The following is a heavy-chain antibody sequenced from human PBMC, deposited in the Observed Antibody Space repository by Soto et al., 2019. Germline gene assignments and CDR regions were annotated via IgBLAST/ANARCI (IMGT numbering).Heavy chain of an antibody. D-gene: IGHD6-13*01. CDR2: IIPIFVTA. CDR3: ARGRGQQLVFVY. Sequence: QGQLVQSGAEVKKPGSSVKVSCKASGGTFSSYAISWVRQAPGQGLEWMGWIIPIFVTANDAEKFQGRVTITANESTRTAYTELSSMRSADTAVYYCARGRGQQLVFVYWGQGNLVTVS. V-gene: IGHV1-69*01. CDR1: GGTFSSYA. J-gene: IGHJ4*02.